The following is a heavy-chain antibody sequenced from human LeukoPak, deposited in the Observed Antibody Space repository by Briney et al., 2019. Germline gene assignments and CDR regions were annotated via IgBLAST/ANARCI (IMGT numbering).Heavy chain of an antibody. D-gene: IGHD3-3*01. CDR3: ARGCRVLRFLEWLLRSFDY. J-gene: IGHJ4*02. V-gene: IGHV4-34*01. Sequence: PSETLSLTCAVYGGSFSGYYWSWIRKPPGKGLEWIGEINHSGSTNYNPSPKSRVTISVDTSKNQFSLKLSSVTAADTAVYYCARGCRVLRFLEWLLRSFDYWGQGTLVTVSS. CDR2: INHSGST. CDR1: GGSFSGYY.